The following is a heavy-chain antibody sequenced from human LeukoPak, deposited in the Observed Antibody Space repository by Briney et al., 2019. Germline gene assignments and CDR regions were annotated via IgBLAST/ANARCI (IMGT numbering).Heavy chain of an antibody. CDR1: GFTFDDYA. CDR2: ISWNSGSI. CDR3: ARQIYCSGGSCYRGFEY. V-gene: IGHV3-9*01. Sequence: GGSLRLSCAASGFTFDDYAMHWVRQAPGKGLEWVSGISWNSGSIGYADSVKGRFTISRDNAKNTLYLQMNSLRAEDTAVYYCARQIYCSGGSCYRGFEYWGQGTLVTVSS. J-gene: IGHJ4*02. D-gene: IGHD2-15*01.